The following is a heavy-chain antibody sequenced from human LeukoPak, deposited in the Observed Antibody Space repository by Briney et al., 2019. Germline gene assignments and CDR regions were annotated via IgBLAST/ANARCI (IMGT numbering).Heavy chain of an antibody. CDR1: GGSISSSSYY. CDR3: ARVRPEWELLFDYYYYYMDV. V-gene: IGHV4-39*07. CDR2: IYYSGST. J-gene: IGHJ6*03. D-gene: IGHD1-26*01. Sequence: PSETLSLTCTVSGGSISSSSYYWGWIRQPPGKGLDWIGSIYYSGSTYYNPSLKSRVTISVDTSKNQFSLKLSSVTAEDTAVYYCARVRPEWELLFDYYYYYMDVWGKGTTVTVSS.